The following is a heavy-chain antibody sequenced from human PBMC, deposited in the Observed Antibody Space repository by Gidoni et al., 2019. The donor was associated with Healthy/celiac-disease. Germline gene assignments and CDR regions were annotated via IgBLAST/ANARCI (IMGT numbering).Heavy chain of an antibody. D-gene: IGHD6-19*01. V-gene: IGHV3-30*18. CDR2: RAYDGSNK. CDR1: GFTFRSYG. Sequence: QVQLVASVAGVVQPGRSRRLPFAALGFTFRSYGMTWVRQAPGKGLEWVAVRAYDGSNKYYADSVKGRFTISRDNSKNTLYLQMNSLRAEDTAVYYCAKPYQTYSSGWYYDYWGQGTLVTVSS. CDR3: AKPYQTYSSGWYYDY. J-gene: IGHJ4*02.